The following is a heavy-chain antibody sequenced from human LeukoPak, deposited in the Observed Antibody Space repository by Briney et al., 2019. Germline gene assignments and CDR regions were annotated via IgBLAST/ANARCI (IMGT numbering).Heavy chain of an antibody. CDR3: AKYWGARISGGDCYSDY. CDR1: GFTFSSYA. D-gene: IGHD2-21*01. CDR2: ISGSGGST. Sequence: PGGSLRLSCAASGFTFSSYAMSWVRQAPGKGLEWVSAISGSGGSTYYADSVKGRLTISRDNSKNTLYLQMNSLRAEDTAVYYCAKYWGARISGGDCYSDYWGQGTLVTVSS. V-gene: IGHV3-23*01. J-gene: IGHJ4*02.